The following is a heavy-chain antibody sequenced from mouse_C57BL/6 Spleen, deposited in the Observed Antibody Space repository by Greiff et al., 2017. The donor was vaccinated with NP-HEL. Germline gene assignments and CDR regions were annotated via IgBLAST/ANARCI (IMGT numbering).Heavy chain of an antibody. CDR3: ARLGDGYLYAMDY. D-gene: IGHD2-3*01. V-gene: IGHV1-20*01. J-gene: IGHJ4*01. CDR2: INPYNGDT. CDR1: GYSFTGYF. Sequence: VQLQQSGPELVKPGDSVKISCKASGYSFTGYFMNWVMQSHGKSLEWIGRINPYNGDTFYNQKFKGKATLTVDKSSSTAHMELRSLTSEDSAVYYCARLGDGYLYAMDYWGQGTSVTVSS.